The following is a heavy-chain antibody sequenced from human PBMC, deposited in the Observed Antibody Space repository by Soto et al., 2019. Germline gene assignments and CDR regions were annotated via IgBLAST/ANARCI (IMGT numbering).Heavy chain of an antibody. V-gene: IGHV4-59*08. CDR3: ARRYSSAFDI. CDR1: GGSISSYY. Sequence: QVQLQESGPGLVKPSETLSLTCTVSGGSISSYYWSWIRQPPGKGLEWIGYIFYSGSTNYNPSLTSXVXIXXDTSKNQFSLKLSSVTAADTAVYYCARRYSSAFDIWGQGTMVTVSS. J-gene: IGHJ3*02. D-gene: IGHD6-13*01. CDR2: IFYSGST.